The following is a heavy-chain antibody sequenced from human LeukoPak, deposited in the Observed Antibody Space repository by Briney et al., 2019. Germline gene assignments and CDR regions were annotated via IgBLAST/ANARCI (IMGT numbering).Heavy chain of an antibody. J-gene: IGHJ4*02. Sequence: LSGGSLRLSCAASGFTFSTYWMHWVRQAPGKGLVWVSRIKSDGSTNYADSVKGRFTISRDNAKNTVSLQMNSLRPEDTAIYYCTIRLDYWGLGVQVTVSS. D-gene: IGHD3-3*01. CDR1: GFTFSTYW. V-gene: IGHV3-74*01. CDR2: IKSDGST. CDR3: TIRLDY.